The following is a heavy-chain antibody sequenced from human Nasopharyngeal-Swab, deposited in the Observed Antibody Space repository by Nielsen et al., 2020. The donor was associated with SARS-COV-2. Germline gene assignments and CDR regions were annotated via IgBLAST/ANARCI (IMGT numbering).Heavy chain of an antibody. V-gene: IGHV4-59*08. D-gene: IGHD5-24*01. Sequence: SETLSLTCTVSGGSISSYYWSWIRQPPGKGLEWIGYIYYNGTTDYNPSLKSRVTISVDTSKNQFSLRLSYVNAADTALYYCARRGRDGYNLVHWFFDLWGRGTLVTVSS. CDR2: IYYNGTT. CDR3: ARRGRDGYNLVHWFFDL. J-gene: IGHJ2*01. CDR1: GGSISSYY.